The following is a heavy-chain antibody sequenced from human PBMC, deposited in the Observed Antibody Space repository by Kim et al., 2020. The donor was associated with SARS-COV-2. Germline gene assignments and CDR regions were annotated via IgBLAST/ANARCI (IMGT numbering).Heavy chain of an antibody. V-gene: IGHV3-30-3*01. CDR2: ISYDGSNK. J-gene: IGHJ3*02. CDR3: ARDRPSSGWHPDAFDI. D-gene: IGHD6-19*01. Sequence: GGSLRLSCAASGFTFSSYAMHWVRQAPGKGLEWVAVISYDGSNKYYADSVKGRFTISRDNSKNTLYLQMNSLRAEDTAVYYCARDRPSSGWHPDAFDIWGQGTMVTVSS. CDR1: GFTFSSYA.